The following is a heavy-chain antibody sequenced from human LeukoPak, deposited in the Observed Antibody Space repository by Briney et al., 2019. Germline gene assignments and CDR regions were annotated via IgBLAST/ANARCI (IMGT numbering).Heavy chain of an antibody. V-gene: IGHV5-51*03. CDR2: IYPGDSDT. Sequence: GESLKIACKGSGYSFTSYWIGWVRQISGKGLEWIGIIYPGDSDTRYSPFFQGQVTISADKSISTAYLQWSSLKASATAMYYCASSYSSGWYDIDYWGQGTLVTVSS. CDR3: ASSYSSGWYDIDY. CDR1: GYSFTSYW. J-gene: IGHJ4*02. D-gene: IGHD6-19*01.